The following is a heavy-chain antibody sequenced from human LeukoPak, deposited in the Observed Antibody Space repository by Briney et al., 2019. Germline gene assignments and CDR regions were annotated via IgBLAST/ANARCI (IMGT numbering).Heavy chain of an antibody. J-gene: IGHJ5*02. CDR2: INPSGGST. Sequence: ASVKVSCKASGYTFTTYYIHWVRQAPGQGLEWMGVINPSGGSTSFAQKFQARLTMTRDTSTSAVYMELSSLRSEDTAVYYCARAITMVRGVTRWFDPWGQGTLVTVSS. D-gene: IGHD3-10*01. CDR3: ARAITMVRGVTRWFDP. V-gene: IGHV1-46*01. CDR1: GYTFTTYY.